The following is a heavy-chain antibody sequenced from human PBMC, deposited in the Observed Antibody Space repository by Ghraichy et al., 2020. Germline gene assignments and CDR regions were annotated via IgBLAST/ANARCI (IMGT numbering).Heavy chain of an antibody. Sequence: GGSLRLSCAASGFTFSSYEMNWVRQAPGKGLEWVSYPSGSGSTIYYADSVKGRFTISRDNAKNSLYLQMNSLRAEDTAVYYCAREGPGSGDPLDYWGQGTLVTVSS. D-gene: IGHD1-26*01. CDR1: GFTFSSYE. J-gene: IGHJ4*02. V-gene: IGHV3-48*03. CDR2: PSGSGSTI. CDR3: AREGPGSGDPLDY.